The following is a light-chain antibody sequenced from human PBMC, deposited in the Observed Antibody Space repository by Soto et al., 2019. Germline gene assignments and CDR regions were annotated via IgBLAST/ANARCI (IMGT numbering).Light chain of an antibody. CDR2: GAS. V-gene: IGKV3-15*01. J-gene: IGKJ1*01. CDR3: QQMGT. Sequence: EIVMTQSPDTLPVSPGEIATISCSASQSVSSNLACYQQKPGQAPRLLIYGASTRATGIPARFSGSGSGTEFTLTISSLQSEDFAVSYCQQMGTLGQGTTVEIK. CDR1: QSVSSN.